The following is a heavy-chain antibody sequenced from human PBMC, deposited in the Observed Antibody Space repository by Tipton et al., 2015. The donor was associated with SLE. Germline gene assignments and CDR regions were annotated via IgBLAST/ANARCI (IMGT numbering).Heavy chain of an antibody. CDR2: INHSGST. Sequence: TLSLTCAVYGGSFSGYYWSWIRQPPGKGLEWIGEINHSGSTNYNPSLKSRVTISVDTSKNQFSLKLSSVTAADTAVYYCARDSYYYDSSAHTGGAFDIWGQGTMVTVSS. D-gene: IGHD3-22*01. V-gene: IGHV4-34*01. J-gene: IGHJ3*02. CDR1: GGSFSGYY. CDR3: ARDSYYYDSSAHTGGAFDI.